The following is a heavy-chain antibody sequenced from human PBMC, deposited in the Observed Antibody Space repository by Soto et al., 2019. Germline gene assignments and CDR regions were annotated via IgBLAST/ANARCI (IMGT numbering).Heavy chain of an antibody. CDR2: IWYDGTKK. CDR3: ARESYYYGSGSYFDY. D-gene: IGHD3-10*01. Sequence: SLRLSCAASGFTFNSYGMHWVRQAPGKGLEWVALIWYDGTKKYYTDSVKGRFTLSRDNSKNTLYLQMNSLRVEDTAVYYCARESYYYGSGSYFDYWGQGTLVTVSS. J-gene: IGHJ4*02. V-gene: IGHV3-33*01. CDR1: GFTFNSYG.